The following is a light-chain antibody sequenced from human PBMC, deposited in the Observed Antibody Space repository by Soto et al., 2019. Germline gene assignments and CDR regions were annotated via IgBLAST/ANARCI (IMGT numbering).Light chain of an antibody. CDR2: GDN. CDR1: TSPIGAPYD. Sequence: QSVLTQPPSVSGAPGQRVSISCTGSTSPIGAPYDVHWYQHLPGTAPKLLIYGDNNRPSGVPDRFSGSKAGTSASLAITRLQAEDEADYYCQSYDISLHNYVFGTGTKVTVL. CDR3: QSYDISLHNYV. J-gene: IGLJ1*01. V-gene: IGLV1-40*01.